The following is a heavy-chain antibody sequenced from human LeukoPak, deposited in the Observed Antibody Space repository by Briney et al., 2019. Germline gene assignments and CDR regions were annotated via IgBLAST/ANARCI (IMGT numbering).Heavy chain of an antibody. CDR3: ARDGSDYYDSSGSYYYYGMDV. Sequence: GGSLRLSCAASGFTFNRYWMSWVRQGPGKGLEWVSYISSSSSTIYYADSVKGRFTISRDNAKNSLYLQMNSLRAEDTAVYYCARDGSDYYDSSGSYYYYGMDVWGQGTTVTVSS. CDR2: ISSSSSTI. D-gene: IGHD3-22*01. V-gene: IGHV3-48*04. CDR1: GFTFNRYW. J-gene: IGHJ6*02.